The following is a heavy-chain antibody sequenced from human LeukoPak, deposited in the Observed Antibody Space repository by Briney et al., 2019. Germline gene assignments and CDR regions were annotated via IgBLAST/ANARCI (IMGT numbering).Heavy chain of an antibody. CDR1: GYSISSGYY. V-gene: IGHV4-38-2*02. D-gene: IGHD6-19*01. CDR2: IYYSGST. J-gene: IGHJ4*02. Sequence: PSETLSLTCTVSGYSISSGYYWGWIRQPPGKGLEWIGSIYYSGSTYYNPSLKSRVTISVDTSKNQFSLKLSSVTAADTAVYYCASSGWYQVVVYWGQGTLVTVSS. CDR3: ASSGWYQVVVY.